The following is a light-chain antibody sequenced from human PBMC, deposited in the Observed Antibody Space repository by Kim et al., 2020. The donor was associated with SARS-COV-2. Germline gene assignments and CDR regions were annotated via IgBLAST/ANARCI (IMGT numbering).Light chain of an antibody. V-gene: IGLV4-69*01. CDR1: SGHSTNA. CDR2: INSDGSH. J-gene: IGLJ2*01. Sequence: QPVLTQSPSASASLGASVKLTCTLSSGHSTNAIAWHQQQPKKGPRYLMKINSDGSHTKGDGVPDRFSGSTSGAERYLTISSLQSDDEADYYCQTWGTGIAIFGGGTQLNVL. CDR3: QTWGTGIAI.